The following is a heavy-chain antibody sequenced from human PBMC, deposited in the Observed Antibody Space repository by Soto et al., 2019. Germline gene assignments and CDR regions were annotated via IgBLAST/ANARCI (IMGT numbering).Heavy chain of an antibody. CDR1: GYTFTGYY. CDR2: INPQTGGT. D-gene: IGHD2-2*01. J-gene: IGHJ6*02. Sequence: QVQLVQSGAEVKTPGASVRVSCKASGYTFTGYYIHCVREAPGQGLEWMGWINPQTGGTSYAQKFQGRVTLSRDTSINTAYLELSRLRFDDAAVYFCARERYQVISDGMDVWGQGTTVTVSS. CDR3: ARERYQVISDGMDV. V-gene: IGHV1-2*02.